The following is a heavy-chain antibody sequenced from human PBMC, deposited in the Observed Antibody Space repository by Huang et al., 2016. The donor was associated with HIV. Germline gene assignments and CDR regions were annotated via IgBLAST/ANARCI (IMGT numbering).Heavy chain of an antibody. CDR1: GFTFSNYA. CDR2: ISYDGSNK. D-gene: IGHD2-2*01. Sequence: QVQLVESGGGVVQPGRSLRLSCAASGFTFSNYAMHWVRQAPGKGLEWVAVISYDGSNKYYVDSVKGRFTSSRENSKNTLYLQVNSLRPEDTAVYYCARDIAIPVAKTANWFDSWGQGTLVTVSS. J-gene: IGHJ5*01. CDR3: ARDIAIPVAKTANWFDS. V-gene: IGHV3-30-3*01.